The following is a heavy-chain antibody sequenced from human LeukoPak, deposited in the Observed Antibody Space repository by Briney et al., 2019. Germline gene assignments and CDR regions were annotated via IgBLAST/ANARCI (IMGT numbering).Heavy chain of an antibody. V-gene: IGHV4-59*01. CDR1: GGSISSYY. J-gene: IGHJ6*02. CDR3: ARERDGMDV. Sequence: SETLSLTCTVSGGSISSYYWSWIRQPPGKGLEWIGYIYYSGSTNYNPSLKSRVTISVDTSKDQFSLKLSSVTAADTAVYYCARERDGMDVWGQGTTVTVSS. CDR2: IYYSGST.